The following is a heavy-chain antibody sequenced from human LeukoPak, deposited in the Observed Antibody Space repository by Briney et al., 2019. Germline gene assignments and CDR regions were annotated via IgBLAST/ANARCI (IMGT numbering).Heavy chain of an antibody. CDR3: AKGYSPLTPTAVGH. CDR2: ISYNNAFI. CDR1: GFNFKDYS. D-gene: IGHD2-21*02. J-gene: IGHJ4*02. V-gene: IGHV3-9*01. Sequence: SGGSLRLSCAASGFNFKDYSMHWVRQAPGKGLEWVAGISYNNAFIRYADSVRGRFTISRDNAKDSLYLQMDSLTVGDTALYFCAKGYSPLTPTAVGHWGQGTLVTVSS.